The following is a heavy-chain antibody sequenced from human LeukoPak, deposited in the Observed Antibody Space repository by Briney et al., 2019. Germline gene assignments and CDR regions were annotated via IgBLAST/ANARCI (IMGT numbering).Heavy chain of an antibody. CDR3: VKDNPLDY. CDR1: GFTFSKCG. J-gene: IGHJ4*02. CDR2: IDDRGRST. V-gene: IGHV3-23*01. Sequence: GGSLRLSCIGSGFTFSKCGMGWVRQAPGRALEWVSGIDDRGRSTYYADSVRGRFTISRDNSRNTLYLHINSLRAEDTAVYYCVKDNPLDYWGQGTLVIVSS. D-gene: IGHD1-14*01.